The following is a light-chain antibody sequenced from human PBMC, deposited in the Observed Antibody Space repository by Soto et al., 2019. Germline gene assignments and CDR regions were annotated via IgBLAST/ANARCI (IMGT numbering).Light chain of an antibody. CDR2: GAS. Sequence: ELVLTQYQGTLSLSPGERATLSCRASQSVSNNYLAWYQQKPGQAPRLLIYGASNRATGIPDRFSGSGSGTDFTLTINRLEPEDFAVYYCQQYGSSITFGQGTRLEIK. V-gene: IGKV3-20*01. J-gene: IGKJ5*01. CDR1: QSVSNNY. CDR3: QQYGSSIT.